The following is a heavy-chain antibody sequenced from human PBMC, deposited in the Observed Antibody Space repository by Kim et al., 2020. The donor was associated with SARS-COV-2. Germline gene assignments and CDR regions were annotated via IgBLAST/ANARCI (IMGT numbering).Heavy chain of an antibody. CDR3: ARLWPNRYKPMDS. CDR2: IYYTGST. J-gene: IGHJ4*02. Sequence: SETLSLTCTVSGDSISSSTYYWGWIRQPPGKGLEWIGTIYYTGSTYYNPSLKSRVTISADMSNNQFSLKLSSVTAADTALYYCARLWPNRYKPMDSWGQG. CDR1: GDSISSSTYY. D-gene: IGHD1-1*01. V-gene: IGHV4-39*01.